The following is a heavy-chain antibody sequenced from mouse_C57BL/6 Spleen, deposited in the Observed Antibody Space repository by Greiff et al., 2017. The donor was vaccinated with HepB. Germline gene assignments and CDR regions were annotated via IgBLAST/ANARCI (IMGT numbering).Heavy chain of an antibody. V-gene: IGHV3-6*01. CDR3: ARRDDYDPFAY. J-gene: IGHJ3*01. CDR2: ISYDGSN. Sequence: EVKLMESGPGLVKPSQSLSLTCSVTGYSITSGYYWNWIRQFPGNKLEWMGYISYDGSNNYNPSLKNRISITRDTSKNQFFLKLNSVTTEDTATYYCARRDDYDPFAYWGQGTLVTVSA. CDR1: GYSITSGYY. D-gene: IGHD2-4*01.